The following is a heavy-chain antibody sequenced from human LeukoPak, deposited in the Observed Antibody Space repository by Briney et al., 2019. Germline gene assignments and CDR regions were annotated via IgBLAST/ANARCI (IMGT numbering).Heavy chain of an antibody. D-gene: IGHD5-12*01. CDR3: AKGLGSGYYYFDY. CDR2: MSASGRTT. V-gene: IGHV3-23*01. Sequence: PGGSLRLSCAASGFTFSIYAMSWVRQAPGKGLEWVSTMSASGRTTYYADSVKGRFTISRDNSKNTLYLQLNSLRVEDTAVYYCAKGLGSGYYYFDYWGQGTLVTVSS. J-gene: IGHJ4*02. CDR1: GFTFSIYA.